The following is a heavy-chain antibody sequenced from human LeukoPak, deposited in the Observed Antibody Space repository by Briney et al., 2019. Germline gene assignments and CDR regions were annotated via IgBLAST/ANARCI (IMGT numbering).Heavy chain of an antibody. CDR2: IWPGDSDT. V-gene: IGHV5-51*01. D-gene: IGHD3-9*01. CDR1: GYSFSNYW. Sequence: GESLKISCKGSGYSFSNYWIGWVRQMPGKGLEWMGIIWPGDSDTRYSPSFQGQVTISVDKSISTAYLQWSSLKASDSAIYYCARQYYDVLTGFYIHFDYWGQGTLVTVSS. J-gene: IGHJ4*02. CDR3: ARQYYDVLTGFYIHFDY.